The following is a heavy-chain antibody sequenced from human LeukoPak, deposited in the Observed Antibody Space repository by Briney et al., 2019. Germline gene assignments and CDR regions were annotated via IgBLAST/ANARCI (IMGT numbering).Heavy chain of an antibody. CDR1: GFTVSNNY. CDR3: AKERATTTTFDY. J-gene: IGHJ4*02. CDR2: MYRGGST. V-gene: IGHV3-66*01. Sequence: GGSLRLSCAASGFTVSNNYMSWVRQAPGKGLEWVSVMYRGGSTYYADSVQGRFTMSRDNSKNTLYLQMNSLRTEDTAVYYCAKERATTTTFDYWGQGTLITVSS. D-gene: IGHD1-26*01.